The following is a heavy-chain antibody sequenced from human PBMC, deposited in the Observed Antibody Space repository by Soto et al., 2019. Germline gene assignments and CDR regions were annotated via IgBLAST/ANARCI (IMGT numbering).Heavy chain of an antibody. D-gene: IGHD2-2*01. CDR2: IWYDGSNK. J-gene: IGHJ6*02. Sequence: QVQLVESGGGVVQPGRSLRLSCAASGFTFSSYGMHWVRQAPGKGLEWVAVIWYDGSNKYYADSVKGRFTISRDNSKNTLYLQMNSLRAEDTAVYYCARVRRAPAAEGYYGMDVWGQGTTVTVSS. CDR3: ARVRRAPAAEGYYGMDV. CDR1: GFTFSSYG. V-gene: IGHV3-33*01.